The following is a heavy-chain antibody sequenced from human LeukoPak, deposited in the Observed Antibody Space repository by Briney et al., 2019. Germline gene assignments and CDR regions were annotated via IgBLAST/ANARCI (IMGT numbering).Heavy chain of an antibody. D-gene: IGHD3-22*01. CDR3: ARDLFYYYDSSGYAFDI. V-gene: IGHV4-59*01. CDR1: GGSFSGYY. J-gene: IGHJ3*02. CDR2: IYYSGST. Sequence: SESLSLTCAVYGGSFSGYYWSWIRQPPGKGLEWIGYIYYSGSTNYNPSLKSRVTISVDTSKNQFSLKLSSVTAADTAVYYCARDLFYYYDSSGYAFDIWGQGTMVTVSS.